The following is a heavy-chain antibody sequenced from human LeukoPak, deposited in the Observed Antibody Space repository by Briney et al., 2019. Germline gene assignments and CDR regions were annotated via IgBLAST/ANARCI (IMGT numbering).Heavy chain of an antibody. CDR2: ISYDGSNK. V-gene: IGHV3-30*18. CDR3: AKDARTWIQLWLHYYYYGMDV. J-gene: IGHJ6*02. Sequence: GGSLRLSCAASGFTFSSYGMHWVRQAPGKGLEWVAVISYDGSNKYYADSVKGRFTISRDNSKNTLYLQMNSLRAEETAVYYCAKDARTWIQLWLHYYYYGMDVWGQGTTVTVSS. D-gene: IGHD5-18*01. CDR1: GFTFSSYG.